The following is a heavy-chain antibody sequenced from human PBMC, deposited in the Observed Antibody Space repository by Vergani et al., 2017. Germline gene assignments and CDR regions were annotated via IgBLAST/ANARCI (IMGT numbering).Heavy chain of an antibody. D-gene: IGHD6-13*01. CDR1: GFTFSSYG. V-gene: IGHV3-33*01. CDR3: ARDQSGSSLKVSYCGMDV. CDR2: IWYDGSNK. J-gene: IGHJ6*02. Sequence: QVQLVESGGGVVQPGRSLRLSCAASGFTFSSYGMHRVRQAPGKGLEWVAVIWYDGSNKYYADSVKGRFTISRDNSKNTLYLQMNSLRAEDTAVYYCARDQSGSSLKVSYCGMDVWGQGTTVTVSS.